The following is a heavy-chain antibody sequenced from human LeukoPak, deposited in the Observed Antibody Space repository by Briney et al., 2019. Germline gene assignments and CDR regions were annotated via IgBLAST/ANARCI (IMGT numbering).Heavy chain of an antibody. J-gene: IGHJ4*02. D-gene: IGHD3-16*01. V-gene: IGHV1-69*04. CDR1: GGTFSSYA. Sequence: SVKVSCKASGGTFSSYAISWVRQAPGQGLGWMGRIIPILGIANYAQKFQGRVTITADLSTSTAYMEVRSLRSEDTAVYYCARGEESAFGYWGKGTLVTVSS. CDR3: ARGEESAFGY. CDR2: IIPILGIA.